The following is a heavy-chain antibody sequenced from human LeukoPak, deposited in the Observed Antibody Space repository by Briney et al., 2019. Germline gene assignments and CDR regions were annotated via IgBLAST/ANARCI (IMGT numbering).Heavy chain of an antibody. Sequence: PGGSLRLSCAASGFTVSNSYMSWVRQAPGKGLEWVSIIYGGGTTYYADSVKGRFTISRDNSKNTLYLQMNSLRAEDTAVYYCAKEMLGYCSGGSCFTGDYWGQGTLVTVSP. CDR3: AKEMLGYCSGGSCFTGDY. D-gene: IGHD2-15*01. CDR2: IYGGGTT. CDR1: GFTVSNSY. V-gene: IGHV3-53*01. J-gene: IGHJ4*02.